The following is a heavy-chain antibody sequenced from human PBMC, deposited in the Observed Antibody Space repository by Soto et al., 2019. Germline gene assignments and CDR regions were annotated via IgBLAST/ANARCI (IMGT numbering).Heavy chain of an antibody. CDR2: INPSDGST. Sequence: ASVKVSCKASGYTFISYYIHWVRQAPGQGLEWMGVINPSDGSTSYAQKFQGRVTMTRDTSTSTVYMELSSLRSDDTAVYFCARLATVTPPYYFDFCSQGXLVTFSS. J-gene: IGHJ4*02. D-gene: IGHD4-17*01. V-gene: IGHV1-46*01. CDR3: ARLATVTPPYYFDF. CDR1: GYTFISYY.